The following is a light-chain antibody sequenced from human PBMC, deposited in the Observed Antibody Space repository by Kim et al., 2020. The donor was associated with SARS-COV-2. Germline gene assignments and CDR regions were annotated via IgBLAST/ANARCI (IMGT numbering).Light chain of an antibody. V-gene: IGKV3-15*01. CDR3: QQYYNWPPYT. J-gene: IGKJ2*01. CDR2: GAS. Sequence: EIVMTQSPATLSVSPGERVTLSCRASENIGSSLAWYQQRSGQAPRLLIYGASTRATGVAARFTGGGSGTEFSLTISSLQSEDFAVYHCQQYYNWPPYTFGQGTKLEIK. CDR1: ENIGSS.